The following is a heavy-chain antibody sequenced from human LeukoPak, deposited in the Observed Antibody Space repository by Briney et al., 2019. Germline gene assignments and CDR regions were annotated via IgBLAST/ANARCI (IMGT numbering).Heavy chain of an antibody. CDR2: IYHSGST. J-gene: IGHJ4*02. V-gene: IGHV4-30-2*01. Sequence: SETLSLTCAVSGGSISSGGYSWSWIRQPPGKGLEWIVYIYHSGSTYYNPSLKSRVTISVDRSKNQFSLKLSSVTAADTAVYYCARAYYGSGSSYYFDYWGQGTLVTVSS. D-gene: IGHD3-10*01. CDR1: GGSISSGGYS. CDR3: ARAYYGSGSSYYFDY.